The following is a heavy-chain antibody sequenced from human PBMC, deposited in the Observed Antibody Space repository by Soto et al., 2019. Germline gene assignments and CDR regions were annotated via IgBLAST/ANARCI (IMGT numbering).Heavy chain of an antibody. Sequence: QEQLVQSGAEVRKPGSSVKVSCKASGGTFSSYVISWVRQAPGQGLEWMGGIIPIFGRPNYAQKFQGRVTITADDSTSSVYMELSSLRSEDTAVYYCARGRIKDSSAWFVRWVLDYWGQGTLVTVSS. CDR2: IIPIFGRP. D-gene: IGHD6-19*01. J-gene: IGHJ4*02. V-gene: IGHV1-69*01. CDR1: GGTFSSYV. CDR3: ARGRIKDSSAWFVRWVLDY.